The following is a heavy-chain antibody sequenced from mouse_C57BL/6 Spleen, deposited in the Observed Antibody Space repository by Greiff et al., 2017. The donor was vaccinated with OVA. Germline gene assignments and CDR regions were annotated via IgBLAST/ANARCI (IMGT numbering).Heavy chain of an antibody. CDR2: FHPYNDDT. Sequence: QVQLQQSGAELVKPGASVKMSCKASGYTFTTYPIEWMKQSHGKGLEWIGNFHPYNDDTKYNEKFKGKATLTVEKSSSTVYLELSRLTSDDSAVYDGARGSNAEWGYFDDWGKGTTVTVSS. J-gene: IGHJ1*03. CDR1: GYTFTTYP. V-gene: IGHV1-47*01. CDR3: ARGSNAEWGYFDD. D-gene: IGHD2-5*01.